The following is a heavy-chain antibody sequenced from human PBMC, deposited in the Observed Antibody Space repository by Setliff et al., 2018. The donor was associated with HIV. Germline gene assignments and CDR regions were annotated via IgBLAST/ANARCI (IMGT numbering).Heavy chain of an antibody. V-gene: IGHV3-7*03. Sequence: GESLKISCAAPGFTFRNYWMSWVRQAPGKGLEWVAIIRQDGSEQFYVDSVKGRFTISRDNAKNSLYLQMNSLRAEDTAVYFCARGRGESRTNYFDYWGQGSLVTVSS. CDR3: ARGRGESRTNYFDY. CDR2: IRQDGSEQ. J-gene: IGHJ4*02. CDR1: GFTFRNYW.